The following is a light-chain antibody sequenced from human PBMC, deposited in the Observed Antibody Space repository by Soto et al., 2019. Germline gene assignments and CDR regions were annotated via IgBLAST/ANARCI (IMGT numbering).Light chain of an antibody. CDR3: QSYDSSLSGSV. CDR1: SSYIGAGYD. J-gene: IGLJ3*02. CDR2: GNS. V-gene: IGLV1-40*01. Sequence: QLVLTQPPSVSGAPGQRVTISCTGSSSYIGAGYDVHWYQQLPGTAPKLLIYGNSNRPSGVPDRFSGSKSGTSASLAITGLQAEDAADYYCQSYDSSLSGSVFGGGTKVTVL.